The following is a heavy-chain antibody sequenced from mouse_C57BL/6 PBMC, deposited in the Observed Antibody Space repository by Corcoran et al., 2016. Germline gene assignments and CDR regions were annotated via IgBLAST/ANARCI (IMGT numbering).Heavy chain of an antibody. CDR2: IFPGRGST. D-gene: IGHD1-1*01. CDR3: AREGVRYARDY. Sequence: QVQLQQSGPELVKPGASVKISCKASGYTFTDYYINWVKQRPGQGLEWIGWIFPGRGSTYYNEKFKGKATLTVDKSYSTAYMLLSSLTSEDSAVYFCAREGVRYARDYWGQGTSVTVSA. CDR1: GYTFTDYY. V-gene: IGHV1-75*01. J-gene: IGHJ4*01.